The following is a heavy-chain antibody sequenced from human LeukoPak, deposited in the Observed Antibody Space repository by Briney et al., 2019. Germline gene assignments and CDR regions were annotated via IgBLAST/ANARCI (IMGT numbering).Heavy chain of an antibody. Sequence: ASVKVSCKASGYTFTSYYMHWVRQAPGQGLEWMGIINPSAANTRYAQKFQGRVTMTRDTSTSTVYMELSSLTSDDTAVYYCARGTTDDYWGQGTPVTVSS. D-gene: IGHD1-1*01. CDR2: INPSAANT. J-gene: IGHJ4*02. CDR1: GYTFTSYY. V-gene: IGHV1-46*01. CDR3: ARGTTDDY.